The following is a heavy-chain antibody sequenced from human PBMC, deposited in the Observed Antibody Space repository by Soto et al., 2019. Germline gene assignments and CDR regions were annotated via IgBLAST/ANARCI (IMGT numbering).Heavy chain of an antibody. CDR2: INAGNGNT. CDR1: GYTFSSYA. D-gene: IGHD3-22*01. Sequence: GASVKVSCKASGYTFSSYAIHWVRQAPGQRLEWMGWINAGNGNTKYSQKFQGRVTITRDTSASTAYMELSSLRSEDTAVYYCARTYDSSGYYYWFDPWGQGTLVTVSS. J-gene: IGHJ5*02. V-gene: IGHV1-3*01. CDR3: ARTYDSSGYYYWFDP.